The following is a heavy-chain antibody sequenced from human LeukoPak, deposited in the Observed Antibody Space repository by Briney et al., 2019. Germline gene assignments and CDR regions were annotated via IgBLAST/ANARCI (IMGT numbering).Heavy chain of an antibody. D-gene: IGHD1-26*01. CDR1: GFTFTSYS. CDR2: ISGGGGST. J-gene: IGHJ4*02. Sequence: GGSLRLSCAASGFTFTSYSMNWVRQAPGKGLEWVSTISGGGGSTYYADSVKGRFTISRDNSKNTLYLQVNSLRAGDTAVYYCAKGGKWDVTPFDYWGQGTLVTVSS. V-gene: IGHV3-23*01. CDR3: AKGGKWDVTPFDY.